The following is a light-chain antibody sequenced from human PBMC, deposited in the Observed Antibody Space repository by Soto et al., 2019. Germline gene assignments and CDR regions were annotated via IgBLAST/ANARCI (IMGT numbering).Light chain of an antibody. CDR1: QSVSSY. J-gene: IGKJ4*01. CDR2: DAS. Sequence: EIVLTQSPATLSLSPGERATLSCRASQSVSSYLAWYQQRPGQAPRLLIYDASKRATGIPARFSGSGSGTDFTLTISSLAPDDFAVYSCQQRYNWPLTFGGGTKVEIK. V-gene: IGKV3-11*01. CDR3: QQRYNWPLT.